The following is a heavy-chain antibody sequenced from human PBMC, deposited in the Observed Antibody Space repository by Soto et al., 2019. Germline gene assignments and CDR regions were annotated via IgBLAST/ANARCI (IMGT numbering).Heavy chain of an antibody. D-gene: IGHD3-22*01. Sequence: SETLSLTCTVSGGSISSSNYYWGWIRQPPGKGLEWIGSIYYSGSTYYNPSLKSRVTISVDTSKNQFSLKLSSVTAADTAVYYCARVAYYYDSSGYFSAAFDIWGQGTMVTVSS. J-gene: IGHJ3*02. V-gene: IGHV4-39*07. CDR3: ARVAYYYDSSGYFSAAFDI. CDR1: GGSISSSNYY. CDR2: IYYSGST.